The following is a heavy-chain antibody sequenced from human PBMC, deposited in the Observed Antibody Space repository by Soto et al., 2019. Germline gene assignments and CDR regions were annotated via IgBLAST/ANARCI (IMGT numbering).Heavy chain of an antibody. V-gene: IGHV3-30*18. CDR1: GFTFSSYG. Sequence: PGGSLRLSCAASGFTFSSYGMHWVRQAPGKGLEWVAVISYDGSNKYYADSVKGRFTISRDNSKNTLHLQMNSLRAEDTAVYYCAKVLGVGFDYWGQGTLVTVSS. J-gene: IGHJ4*02. CDR3: AKVLGVGFDY. CDR2: ISYDGSNK. D-gene: IGHD2-15*01.